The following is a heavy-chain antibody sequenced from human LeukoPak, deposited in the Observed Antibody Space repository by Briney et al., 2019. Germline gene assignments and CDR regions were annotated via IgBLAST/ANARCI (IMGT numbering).Heavy chain of an antibody. CDR3: ARDRVSSGWDHDY. J-gene: IGHJ4*02. Sequence: PGGSLRLSCAASGFIFSSYSMNWVRQAPGKGLEWVSYINSGSSTIYYADSVKGRFTISRDNAKNSLYLQMNSLRAEDTAVYYCARDRVSSGWDHDYWGQGTLVTVSS. D-gene: IGHD6-19*01. CDR1: GFIFSSYS. CDR2: INSGSSTI. V-gene: IGHV3-48*01.